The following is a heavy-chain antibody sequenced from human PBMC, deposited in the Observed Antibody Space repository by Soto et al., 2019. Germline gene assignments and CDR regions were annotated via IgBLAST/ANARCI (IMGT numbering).Heavy chain of an antibody. CDR1: GFTFDDYA. V-gene: IGHV3-9*01. J-gene: IGHJ4*02. CDR3: AKDNSSSVFDY. CDR2: ISWNSGSI. D-gene: IGHD6-13*01. Sequence: EVQLVESGGGLVQPGRSLRLSCAASGFTFDDYAMLWVRQAPGKGMEWVSGISWNSGSIGYADSVKGRFTISRDNAKNSLYLHMNSLRAEDTALYYCAKDNSSSVFDYWGQGTLVTVSS.